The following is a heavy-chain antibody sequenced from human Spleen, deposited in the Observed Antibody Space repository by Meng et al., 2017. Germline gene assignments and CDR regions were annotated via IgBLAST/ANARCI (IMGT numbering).Heavy chain of an antibody. Sequence: QVQLQESGPGLLKPSGTLSLTCAVSGDSISSNTWWSWVRQPPGKGLEWIGEIYHGGSTNYIPSLKSRVTISIDKSKNQFSLKLTSVTAADTAVYYCVRSSGWVRTGFDPWGQGTLVTVSS. V-gene: IGHV4-4*02. CDR3: VRSSGWVRTGFDP. CDR2: IYHGGST. CDR1: GDSISSNTW. D-gene: IGHD6-19*01. J-gene: IGHJ5*02.